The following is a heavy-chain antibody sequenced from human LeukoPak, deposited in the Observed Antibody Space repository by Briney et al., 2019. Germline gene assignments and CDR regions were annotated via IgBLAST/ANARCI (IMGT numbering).Heavy chain of an antibody. Sequence: ASVKVSCKASGYSFTSYGISWVRQAPGQGLEWMGWISAYNGNTNYAQKLQGRVTMTTDTSTSTAYMELRSLRSDDTAVYYCARLGYIAARPVDNYYYYYMDVWGKGTTVTVSS. D-gene: IGHD6-6*01. CDR2: ISAYNGNT. J-gene: IGHJ6*03. CDR3: ARLGYIAARPVDNYYYYYMDV. V-gene: IGHV1-18*01. CDR1: GYSFTSYG.